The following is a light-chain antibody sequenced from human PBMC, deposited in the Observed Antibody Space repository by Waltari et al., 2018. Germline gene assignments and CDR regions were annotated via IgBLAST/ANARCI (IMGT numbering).Light chain of an antibody. Sequence: QPALTQPRSVSGSPGQSVTISCTGTSSDVGGYNYVSWYQQHPGKAPQLIIYDVTKCPSGVPDRFSGSKSGNTASLTISGLQAEDEAYYYRGSYAGKSTYWVFGGGTKLTVL. CDR1: SSDVGGYNY. J-gene: IGLJ3*02. V-gene: IGLV2-11*01. CDR3: GSYAGKSTYWV. CDR2: DVT.